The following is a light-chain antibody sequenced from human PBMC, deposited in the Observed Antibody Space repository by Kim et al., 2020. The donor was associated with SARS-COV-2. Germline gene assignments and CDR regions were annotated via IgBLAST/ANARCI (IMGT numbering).Light chain of an antibody. CDR2: GSS. Sequence: LGEGATLSGRASQTIGSDYLALYQQNPGQAPRLLIYGSSIRATVIPTRFSGSGSGTDFTLTISRLEPEDFAVYFCQQYGSSYTFGQGTKVDIK. CDR1: QTIGSDY. V-gene: IGKV3-20*01. J-gene: IGKJ2*01. CDR3: QQYGSSYT.